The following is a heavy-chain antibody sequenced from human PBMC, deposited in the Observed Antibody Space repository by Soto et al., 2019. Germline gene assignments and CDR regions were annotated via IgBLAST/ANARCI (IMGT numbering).Heavy chain of an antibody. CDR1: GGSFSGYY. D-gene: IGHD6-13*01. Sequence: PSETLSLTCAVYGGSFSGYYWSWIRQPPGKGLEWIGEINHSGSTNYNPSLKSRVTISVDTSKNQFSLKLSSVTAADTAVYYCARTGIAAAGYYYYGMDVWGQGTTVT. CDR2: INHSGST. CDR3: ARTGIAAAGYYYYGMDV. V-gene: IGHV4-34*01. J-gene: IGHJ6*02.